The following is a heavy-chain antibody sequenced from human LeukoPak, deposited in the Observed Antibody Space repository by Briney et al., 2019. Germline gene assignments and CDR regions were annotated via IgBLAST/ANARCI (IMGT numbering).Heavy chain of an antibody. V-gene: IGHV4-34*01. CDR1: GGSFSGYY. CDR2: INDSGST. D-gene: IGHD2-15*01. J-gene: IGHJ3*02. Sequence: SETLSLTCAVYGGSFSGYYWSWIRQPPGKGLEWIGEINDSGSTNYNPSLKSRVTISVDTSKNQFSLKLSSVTAADTAVYYCARGGCSGGSCYEDAFDIRGQGTMVTVSS. CDR3: ARGGCSGGSCYEDAFDI.